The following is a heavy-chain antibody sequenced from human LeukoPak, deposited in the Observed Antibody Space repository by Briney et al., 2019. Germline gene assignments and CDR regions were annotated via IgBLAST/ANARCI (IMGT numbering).Heavy chain of an antibody. CDR2: IYHSGST. J-gene: IGHJ4*02. V-gene: IGHV4-4*02. CDR1: GGSISSSNW. D-gene: IGHD6-13*01. Sequence: PSGTLSLTCAVSGGSISSSNWWSWVRRPPGKGLEWIGEIYHSGSTNYNPSLKSRVTISVDKSKNQFSLKLSSVTAADTAVYYCARDLAAAPRAFDYWGQGTLVTVSS. CDR3: ARDLAAAPRAFDY.